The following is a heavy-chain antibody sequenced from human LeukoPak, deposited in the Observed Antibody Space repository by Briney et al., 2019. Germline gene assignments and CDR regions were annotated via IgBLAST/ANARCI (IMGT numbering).Heavy chain of an antibody. V-gene: IGHV5-51*01. D-gene: IGHD2-2*01. J-gene: IGHJ4*02. CDR2: IYPRDSRT. CDR3: ARHLSDITSSPNY. Sequence: GESLQISFKGSGYSFSSYLIAWVRQMPGKGLEWMGVIYPRDSRTTYSPSFQGQVTISADKSTSTAYLQWTSLKASDTAMYYCARHLSDITSSPNYWGPGTLVTVSS. CDR1: GYSFSSYL.